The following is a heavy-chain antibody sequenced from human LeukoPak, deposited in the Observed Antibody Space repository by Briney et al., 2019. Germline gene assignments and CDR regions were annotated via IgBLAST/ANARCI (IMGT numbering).Heavy chain of an antibody. D-gene: IGHD4-17*01. CDR2: IYYSGST. J-gene: IGHJ5*02. V-gene: IGHV4-59*12. CDR3: ARGMTTVTTDWFDP. CDR1: GFTFSSYA. Sequence: GSLRLSCAASGFTFSSYAMSWIRQPPGKGLEWIGYIYYSGSTNYNPSLKSRVTISVDTSKNQFSLKLSSVTAADTAVYYCARGMTTVTTDWFDPWGQGTLVTVSS.